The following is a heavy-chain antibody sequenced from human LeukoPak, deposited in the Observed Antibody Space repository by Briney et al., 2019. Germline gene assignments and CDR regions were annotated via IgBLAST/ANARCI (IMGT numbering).Heavy chain of an antibody. J-gene: IGHJ4*02. CDR1: GYTLTELS. CDR3: ATDLRGSYYWFDY. Sequence: ASVKVSCKVSGYTLTELSMHWVRQAPGKGLEWMGGFDPEDGETIYAQKFQGRVTMTEDTSTDAAYMELSSLRSEDTAVYYCATDLRGSYYWFDYWGQGTLVTVSS. CDR2: FDPEDGET. D-gene: IGHD1-26*01. V-gene: IGHV1-24*01.